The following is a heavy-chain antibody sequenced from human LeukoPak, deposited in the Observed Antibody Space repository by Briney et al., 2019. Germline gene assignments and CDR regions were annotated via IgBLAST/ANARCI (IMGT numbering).Heavy chain of an antibody. CDR2: VYPGDSDI. CDR3: ARRNGYYGMDV. D-gene: IGHD6-13*01. Sequence: GESLKISREGSGYSFTNYWIAWVRQMPGKGLEWMGIVYPGDSDIRYNSSFQGQVTISADKSNNTAYLQWSSLKASDTAIYYCARRNGYYGMDVWGQGTTVTVSS. J-gene: IGHJ6*02. CDR1: GYSFTNYW. V-gene: IGHV5-51*01.